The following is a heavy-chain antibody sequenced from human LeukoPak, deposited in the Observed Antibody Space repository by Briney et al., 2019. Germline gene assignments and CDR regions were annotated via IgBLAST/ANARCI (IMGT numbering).Heavy chain of an antibody. D-gene: IGHD4-23*01. CDR1: GGSISSYY. CDR2: IYTSGST. CDR3: ARTRAYGGRPDY. Sequence: TSETLSLTCTVSGGSISSYYWSWIRQPAGKGLEWIGRIYTSGSTNYNPSLKSRVTMSVDKSKNQFSLKLSSVTAADTAVYYCARTRAYGGRPDYWGQGTLVTVSS. V-gene: IGHV4-4*07. J-gene: IGHJ4*02.